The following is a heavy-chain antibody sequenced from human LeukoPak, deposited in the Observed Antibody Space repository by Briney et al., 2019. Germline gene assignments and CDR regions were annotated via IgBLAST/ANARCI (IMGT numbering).Heavy chain of an antibody. CDR3: ARGGGRGYYDSSGYYPH. CDR2: ISYDGSNK. CDR1: GFTFSSYA. Sequence: GGSLRLSCAASGFTFSSYAMHWVRQAPGKGLEWVAVISYDGSNKYYADSVKGRFTIPRDNSKNTLYLQMNSLRAEDTAVYYCARGGGRGYYDSSGYYPHWGQGTLVTVSS. V-gene: IGHV3-30*04. J-gene: IGHJ4*02. D-gene: IGHD3-22*01.